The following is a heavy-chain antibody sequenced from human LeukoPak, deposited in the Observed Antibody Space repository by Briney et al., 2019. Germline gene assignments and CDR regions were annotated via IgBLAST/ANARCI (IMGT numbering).Heavy chain of an antibody. D-gene: IGHD3-22*01. CDR1: GGSISSYY. Sequence: PSETLSLTCTVSGGSISSYYWSWIRQPPGKGLEWIGCIYYSGSTNYNPSLKSRVTISVDTSKNQFSLKLSSVTAADTAVYYCARYYYDSSGYYSFGYWGQGTLVTVSS. J-gene: IGHJ4*02. CDR3: ARYYYDSSGYYSFGY. V-gene: IGHV4-59*01. CDR2: IYYSGST.